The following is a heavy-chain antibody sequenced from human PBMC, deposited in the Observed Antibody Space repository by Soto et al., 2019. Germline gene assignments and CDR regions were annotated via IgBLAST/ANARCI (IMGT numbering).Heavy chain of an antibody. CDR2: MNPNSGNT. D-gene: IGHD2-2*02. CDR3: AREGTIRGDDY. V-gene: IGHV1-8*01. CDR1: GYTFTSYD. Sequence: QVQLVQSGAEVKKPGASVRVSCKASGYTFTSYDINWVRQATGQGLEWMGWMNPNSGNTGYAQKLQGRSTMTSNTSISTAYMELSSLRCEDTAVYYCAREGTIRGDDYWGQGTLVTVSS. J-gene: IGHJ4*02.